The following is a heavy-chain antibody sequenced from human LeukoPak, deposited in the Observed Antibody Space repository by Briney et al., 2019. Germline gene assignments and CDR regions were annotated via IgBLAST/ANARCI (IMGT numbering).Heavy chain of an antibody. CDR2: INYSGST. J-gene: IGHJ6*02. D-gene: IGHD3-3*01. CDR1: GGSFSGYY. CDR3: ARDAHDFWSGYNHYYYYYGMDV. Sequence: SETLSLTCAVYGGSFSGYYWSWVRQPPGKGLEWIGEINYSGSTNYNPSLKSRVPISVDTSKNQFSLKLSSVTAADTAVYYCARDAHDFWSGYNHYYYYYGMDVWGQGTTVTVSS. V-gene: IGHV4-34*01.